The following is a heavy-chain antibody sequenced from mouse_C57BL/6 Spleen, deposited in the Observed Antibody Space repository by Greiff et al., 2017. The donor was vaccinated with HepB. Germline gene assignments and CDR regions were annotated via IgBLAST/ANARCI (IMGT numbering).Heavy chain of an antibody. CDR1: GYTFTSYW. CDR2: INPSNGGT. D-gene: IGHD3-2*02. V-gene: IGHV1-53*01. CDR3: AREAAQATFAY. J-gene: IGHJ3*01. Sequence: QVQLQQPGTELVKPGASVKLSCKASGYTFTSYWMHWVKQRPGQGLEWIGNINPSNGGTNYNEKFKGKATFTADTSSNTAYMQLSSLTTEDSAIYYCAREAAQATFAYWGQGTLVTVSA.